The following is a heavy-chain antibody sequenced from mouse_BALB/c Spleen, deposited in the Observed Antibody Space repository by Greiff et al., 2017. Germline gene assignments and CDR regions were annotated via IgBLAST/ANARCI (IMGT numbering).Heavy chain of an antibody. CDR3: AREGSSSFYWYFDV. Sequence: QVHVKQSGAELMKPGASVKISCKATGYTFSSYWIEWVKQRPGHGLEWIGEILPGSGSTNYNEKFKGKATFTADTSSNTAYMQLSSLTSEDSAVYYCAREGSSSFYWYFDVWGAGTTVTVSS. CDR1: GYTFSSYW. D-gene: IGHD1-1*01. CDR2: ILPGSGST. V-gene: IGHV1-9*01. J-gene: IGHJ1*01.